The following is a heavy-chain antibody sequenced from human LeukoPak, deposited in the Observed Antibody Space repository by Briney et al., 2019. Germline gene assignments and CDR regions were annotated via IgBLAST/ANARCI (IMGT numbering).Heavy chain of an antibody. D-gene: IGHD6-19*01. CDR1: GFTFNTYV. J-gene: IGHJ4*02. CDR3: TFCCIAVAGTPRDY. Sequence: PGGSLRLSCAASGFTFNTYVMNWVRQAPGKGLEWVGFIRSKAYGGTTEYAASVKGRFTISRDDSKSIAYLQMNSLKTEDTAVYYCTFCCIAVAGTPRDYWGQGTLVTVSS. V-gene: IGHV3-49*04. CDR2: IRSKAYGGTT.